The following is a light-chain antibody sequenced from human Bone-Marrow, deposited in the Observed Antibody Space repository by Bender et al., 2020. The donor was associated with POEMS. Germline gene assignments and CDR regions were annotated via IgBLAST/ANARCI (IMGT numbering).Light chain of an antibody. V-gene: IGLV1-44*01. J-gene: IGLJ3*02. CDR2: ADD. Sequence: QSVLTQPPSASGTPGQRVTISSSGGSIVRNPINWYHQLPATAPRLVIYADDRRPSGVPNRFSASKSGSSASLAISELQSEDAADYYCSTWDDRLNAWLFGGGTKLTVL. CDR1: SIVRNP. CDR3: STWDDRLNAWL.